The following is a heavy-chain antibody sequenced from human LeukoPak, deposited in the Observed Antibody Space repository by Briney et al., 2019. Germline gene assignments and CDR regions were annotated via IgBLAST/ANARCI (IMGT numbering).Heavy chain of an antibody. V-gene: IGHV3-48*03. Sequence: GGSLRLSCAASGFTFSSHEMNWVRQAPGKGLEWVSYISSSGSTIYYADSVKGRFTISRDNAKNSLYLQMNSLRAEDTAVYYCASFAAYGYSYRYYFDYWGQGTLVTVSS. CDR1: GFTFSSHE. CDR3: ASFAAYGYSYRYYFDY. J-gene: IGHJ4*02. CDR2: ISSSGSTI. D-gene: IGHD5-18*01.